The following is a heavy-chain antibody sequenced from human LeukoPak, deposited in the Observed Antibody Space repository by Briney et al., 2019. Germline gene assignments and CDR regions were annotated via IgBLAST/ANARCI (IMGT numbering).Heavy chain of an antibody. CDR2: IYYSGSA. CDR3: AGKVAGDY. D-gene: IGHD3-10*01. V-gene: IGHV4-59*01. CDR1: GGSISNYY. Sequence: SETLSLTCTVSGGSISNYYWSWVRQPPGKGLEWIGYIYYSGSANYNPSLKSRVTISVDTSRNQFSLKLSSVTPADTAVYYCAGKVAGDYWGQGILVTVSS. J-gene: IGHJ4*02.